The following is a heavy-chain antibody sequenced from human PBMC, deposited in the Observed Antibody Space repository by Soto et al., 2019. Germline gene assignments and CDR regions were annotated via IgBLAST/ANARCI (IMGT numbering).Heavy chain of an antibody. V-gene: IGHV1-58*01. CDR2: IVVGSGNT. Sequence: SVKVACKASGFPLTSSALQWVRQARGQRLEWIGWIVVGSGNTNYAQKFQERVTITRDMSTSTAYMELSSLRSEDTAVYYCADPGSRGAFDIWAQGTMVTVSS. J-gene: IGHJ3*02. CDR3: ADPGSRGAFDI. CDR1: GFPLTSSA.